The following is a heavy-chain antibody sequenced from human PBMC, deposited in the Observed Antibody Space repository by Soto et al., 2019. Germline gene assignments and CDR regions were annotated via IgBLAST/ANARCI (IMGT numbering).Heavy chain of an antibody. CDR3: ARGSCGSCYLEGFFHFDN. J-gene: IGHJ4*02. V-gene: IGHV3-53*01. CDR1: GFTISSYY. Sequence: GGSLRLSCAASGFTISSYYMTWVRQAPGKGLEWVSIFSGDGSTTYADSVKGRFTISRDNFKNALYLQMDSLTAEDTAVYYCARGSCGSCYLEGFFHFDNWGQGALVTVSS. CDR2: FSGDGST. D-gene: IGHD2-15*01.